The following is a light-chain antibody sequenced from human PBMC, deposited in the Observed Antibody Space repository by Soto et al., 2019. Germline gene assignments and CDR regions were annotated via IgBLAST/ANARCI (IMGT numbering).Light chain of an antibody. Sequence: DIQMTQSPSTLSASVGARVSITCRASQSISRQLAWYQQKPGKAPNLLIYQASTLETGVPSRFTGRGSGTEFTLTISRLQPDDVATYYCLQYQSYWTFGQGTKVEVK. CDR1: QSISRQ. CDR2: QAS. V-gene: IGKV1-5*03. J-gene: IGKJ1*01. CDR3: LQYQSYWT.